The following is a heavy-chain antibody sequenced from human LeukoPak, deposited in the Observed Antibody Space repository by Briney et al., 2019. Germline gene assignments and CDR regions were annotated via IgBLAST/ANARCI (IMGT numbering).Heavy chain of an antibody. V-gene: IGHV4-39*01. CDR2: IYYGGTT. D-gene: IGHD6-13*01. Sequence: PSETLSPTCIVSGGSVSSGRHYWAWIRQPPGMGLEWIGSIYYGGTTYYSLSLKSRVTISVATSKNQFSLRLSSVTATDTAVYYCARGENVAAAGIEYWGQGTLVTVSS. J-gene: IGHJ4*02. CDR3: ARGENVAAAGIEY. CDR1: GGSVSSGRHY.